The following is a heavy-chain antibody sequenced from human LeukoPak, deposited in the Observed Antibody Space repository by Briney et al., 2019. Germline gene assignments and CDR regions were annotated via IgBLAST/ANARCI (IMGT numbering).Heavy chain of an antibody. D-gene: IGHD3-16*02. CDR1: GFTFSSYC. CDR3: ARGIESPSYYYYAMDV. V-gene: IGHV3-30-3*01. CDR2: ISYDGSNK. J-gene: IGHJ6*02. Sequence: GGSLRLSCAASGFTFSSYCMHWVRQAPGKGLEWVAVISYDGSNKYYADSVKGRFTISRDNSKNTLYLQMNSLRAEDTALYYCARGIESPSYYYYAMDVRGQGTTVTVAS.